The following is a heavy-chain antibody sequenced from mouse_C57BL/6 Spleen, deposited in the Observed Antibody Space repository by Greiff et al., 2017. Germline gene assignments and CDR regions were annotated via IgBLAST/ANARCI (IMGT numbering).Heavy chain of an antibody. CDR3: ARNYGSSYDFDD. J-gene: IGHJ2*01. V-gene: IGHV3-6*01. CDR1: GYSITSGYY. CDR2: ISYDGSN. D-gene: IGHD1-1*01. Sequence: EVQLQQSGPGLVKPSQSLSLTCSVTGYSITSGYYWNWIRQFPGNKLEWLGYISYDGSNNYNPPLKNRISITRDTSTNPFFLKLNSVTTEDTATYCGARNYGSSYDFDDWGQGTTLTVSS.